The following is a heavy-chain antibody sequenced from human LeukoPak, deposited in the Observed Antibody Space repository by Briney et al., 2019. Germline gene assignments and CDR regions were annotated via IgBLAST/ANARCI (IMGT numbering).Heavy chain of an antibody. CDR1: GYSFTNYW. Sequence: GGSLQISCQGSGYSFTNYWIGWVRKLPGKGLEGMGIIYPGDSDTRYSPSFHGQVTISADKSISTAYLQWSSLKASDTAMYYCARLNSYYYILTGLDYWGQGTLVTVSS. J-gene: IGHJ4*02. CDR3: ARLNSYYYILTGLDY. V-gene: IGHV5-51*01. D-gene: IGHD3-9*01. CDR2: IYPGDSDT.